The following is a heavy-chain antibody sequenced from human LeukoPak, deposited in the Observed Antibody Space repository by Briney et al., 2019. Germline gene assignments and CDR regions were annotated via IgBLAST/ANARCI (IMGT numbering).Heavy chain of an antibody. J-gene: IGHJ3*02. CDR3: ARLEMATTEGAFDI. CDR2: ISGSGGST. V-gene: IGHV3-23*01. CDR1: GFTFSSYA. Sequence: GGSLRLSCAASGFTFSSYAMSWVRQAPGKGLEWVSAISGSGGSTYYADSVKGRFTISRDNSKNTLYLQMNGLRAEDTAVYYCARLEMATTEGAFDIWGQGTMVTVSS. D-gene: IGHD5-24*01.